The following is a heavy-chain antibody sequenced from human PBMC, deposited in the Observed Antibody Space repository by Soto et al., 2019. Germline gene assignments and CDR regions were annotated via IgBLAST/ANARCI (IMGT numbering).Heavy chain of an antibody. J-gene: IGHJ6*03. Sequence: QVQLQQWGAGLLKPSETLSLTCAVYGGSFSGYYWSWIRQPPGKGLEWIGEINHSGSTNYNPSLKSRVTISVDTSMNQFSLKLSSVTAADTAVYYCERGSRYQLRIYYYYYMDVWGKGTTVTVSS. CDR2: INHSGST. CDR1: GGSFSGYY. D-gene: IGHD2-2*01. V-gene: IGHV4-34*01. CDR3: ERGSRYQLRIYYYYYMDV.